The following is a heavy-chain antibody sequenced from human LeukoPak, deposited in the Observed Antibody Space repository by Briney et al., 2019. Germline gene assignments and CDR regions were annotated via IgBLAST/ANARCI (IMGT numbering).Heavy chain of an antibody. V-gene: IGHV3-21*01. CDR2: ISSSSSYI. CDR1: GFTFSSYS. CDR3: ARGRYHHGGMDV. Sequence: GGSLRLSCAASGFTFSSYSMNWVRQPPGKGLEWVSSISSSSSYIYYADSVKGRFTISRDNAKNSLYLQMNSLRAEDTAVYYCARGRYHHGGMDVWGKGTTVTVSS. J-gene: IGHJ6*03. D-gene: IGHD4-23*01.